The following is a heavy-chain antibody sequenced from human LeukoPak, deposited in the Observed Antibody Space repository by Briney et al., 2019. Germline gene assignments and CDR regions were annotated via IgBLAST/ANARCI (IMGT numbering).Heavy chain of an antibody. J-gene: IGHJ4*02. CDR2: LYNNGST. CDR1: GASVSGYY. CDR3: TRDIGSGDYVFFDS. Sequence: PAETLSLTCTVSGASVSGYYWSWIRLPAAKGLERIGRLYNNGSTNCNPSLKSRVTMSVDTSKNQLSLRLKSVTAADTAVYYCTRDIGSGDYVFFDSWGQGTRVIVSS. V-gene: IGHV4-4*07. D-gene: IGHD4-17*01.